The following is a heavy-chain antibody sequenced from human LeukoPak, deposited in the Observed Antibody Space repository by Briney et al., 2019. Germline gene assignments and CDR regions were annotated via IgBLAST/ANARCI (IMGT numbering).Heavy chain of an antibody. Sequence: GGSLRLSCAASGFTFSNYWMHWVRQAPGKGLVWVPHINSDGSRINYADSVKGRFTMSRDNAKNSLYLQMSTLRAEDTAVYYCARGGALAGGHFDSWGQGTLVSVSS. CDR1: GFTFSNYW. CDR3: ARGGALAGGHFDS. V-gene: IGHV3-74*01. CDR2: INSDGSRI. D-gene: IGHD4-23*01. J-gene: IGHJ4*02.